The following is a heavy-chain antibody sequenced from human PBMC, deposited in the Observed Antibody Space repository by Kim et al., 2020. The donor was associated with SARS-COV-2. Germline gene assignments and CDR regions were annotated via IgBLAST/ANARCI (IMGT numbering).Heavy chain of an antibody. V-gene: IGHV4-59*08. CDR1: GTSISSYY. CDR2: IYYSGST. J-gene: IGHJ4*02. Sequence: SETLSLTCTVSGTSISSYYWSWIRQSPGKGLEWIGDIYYSGSTNYNPSLKSRVTISVDTSKTHFSLKLTSVTAADTAVYYCSAGCSNDWYYFDYWGQGTLVTVSS. D-gene: IGHD6-13*01. CDR3: SAGCSNDWYYFDY.